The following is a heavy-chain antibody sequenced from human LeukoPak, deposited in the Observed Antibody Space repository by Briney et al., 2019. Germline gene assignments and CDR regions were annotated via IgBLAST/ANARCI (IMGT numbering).Heavy chain of an antibody. J-gene: IGHJ4*02. CDR3: ARTRGETYFDY. CDR1: GFTFSSYG. CDR2: IKQDGSEK. D-gene: IGHD2-21*01. Sequence: PGGSLRLSCAASGFTFSSYGMHWVRQAPGKGLEWVAGIKQDGSEKFYVDSVKGRLTISRDNAKNSLYLQMNFLRTEDTALYYCARTRGETYFDYWGQGTLVTVSS. V-gene: IGHV3-7*01.